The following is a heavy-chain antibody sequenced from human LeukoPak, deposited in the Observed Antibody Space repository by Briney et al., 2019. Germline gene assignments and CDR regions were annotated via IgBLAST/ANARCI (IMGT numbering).Heavy chain of an antibody. CDR1: SGSISSSRYS. D-gene: IGHD3-22*01. CDR2: IYYTEST. J-gene: IGHJ5*02. CDR3: ARGDYYDSSAHTRTNWFDP. Sequence: PSETLSLTCTVSSGSISSSRYSWDWIRQPPGKGLEWIGSIYYTESTYYNPSLKSRVTISVDTSKNQFSLKLSSVTAADTAVYYCARGDYYDSSAHTRTNWFDPWGQGTLVTVSS. V-gene: IGHV4-39*07.